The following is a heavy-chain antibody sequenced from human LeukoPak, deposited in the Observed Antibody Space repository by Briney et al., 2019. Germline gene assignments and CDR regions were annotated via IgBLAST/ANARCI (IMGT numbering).Heavy chain of an antibody. D-gene: IGHD2-21*01. V-gene: IGHV3-48*01. CDR3: AREYSGIDY. Sequence: GGSLRLSCAASGFSFSSYNMNWVRQAPGKGLEWVSYISGSSSATDYADSVKGRFTISRDNAKNSLYLQMDSLRGEDTAVYYCAREYSGIDYWGQGTLVTVSS. CDR2: ISGSSSAT. CDR1: GFSFSSYN. J-gene: IGHJ4*02.